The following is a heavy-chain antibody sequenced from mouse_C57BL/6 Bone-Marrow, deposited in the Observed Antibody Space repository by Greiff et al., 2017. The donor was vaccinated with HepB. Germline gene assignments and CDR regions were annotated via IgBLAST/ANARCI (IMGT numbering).Heavy chain of an antibody. CDR3: ARANWDRGQVGY. CDR1: GYTFTSYW. V-gene: IGHV1-55*01. D-gene: IGHD4-1*01. J-gene: IGHJ2*01. Sequence: QVQLQQPGAELVKPGASVKMSCKASGYTFTSYWITWVKQRPGQGLEWIGDIYPGSGSTNYNEKFKSKATLTVDTSSSTAYMQLSSLTSEDSAVYYCARANWDRGQVGYWGQGTTLTVSS. CDR2: IYPGSGST.